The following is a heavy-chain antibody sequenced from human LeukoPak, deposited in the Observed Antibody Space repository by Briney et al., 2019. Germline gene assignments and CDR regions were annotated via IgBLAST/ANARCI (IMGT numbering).Heavy chain of an antibody. D-gene: IGHD3-3*01. V-gene: IGHV3-30*03. CDR2: ISYDGSNN. Sequence: GGSLRLSCTASGFTFSNYGMHWVRQAPGKGLEWVAVISYDGSNNYYADSVKGRFTISRDNFKNTLYLQMNSLRAEDTAVYYCASEIIFGSFDYWGQGTLVTVSS. J-gene: IGHJ4*02. CDR3: ASEIIFGSFDY. CDR1: GFTFSNYG.